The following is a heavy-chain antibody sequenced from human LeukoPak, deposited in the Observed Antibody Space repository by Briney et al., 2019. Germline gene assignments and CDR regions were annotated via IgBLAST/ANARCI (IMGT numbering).Heavy chain of an antibody. J-gene: IGHJ4*02. Sequence: SETLSLTCAVSGGSFSGYYWTWIRQPPGKGLEWIGEINHSGSTNYNPSLKSRVTISVDTSKNQFSLKLSSVTAADTAVYYCASLGHDSSGHWGQGTPVTVSS. CDR1: GGSFSGYY. CDR2: INHSGST. CDR3: ASLGHDSSGH. V-gene: IGHV4-34*01. D-gene: IGHD3-22*01.